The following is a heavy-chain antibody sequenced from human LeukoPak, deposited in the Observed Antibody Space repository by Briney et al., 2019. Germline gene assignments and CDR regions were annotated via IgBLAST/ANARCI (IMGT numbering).Heavy chain of an antibody. CDR2: ISGSGGST. Sequence: GGSLRLSCAASGFTFSSYAVTWVRQAPGKGLEWVSRISGSGGSTYYADSVEGRFTISRDNSKNTLYLQMNSLRAEDTAIYFCAKQLTYYSPFDYWGQGTLVTVSS. D-gene: IGHD3-10*01. CDR1: GFTFSSYA. J-gene: IGHJ4*02. CDR3: AKQLTYYSPFDY. V-gene: IGHV3-23*01.